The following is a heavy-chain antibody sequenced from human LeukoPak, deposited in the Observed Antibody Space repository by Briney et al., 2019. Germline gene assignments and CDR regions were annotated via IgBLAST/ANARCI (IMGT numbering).Heavy chain of an antibody. CDR1: GLPIADFA. J-gene: IGHJ4*02. Sequence: GGALRLSCVASGLPIADFAMHWVRPAPGKGREWVSLISGDGVSTFYADSVKGRFSISRDNSKNSLYLEMNSLRTEDAAMYYCAKESGKFDYWGQGTLVAVSS. CDR3: AKESGKFDY. CDR2: ISGDGVST. V-gene: IGHV3-43*02.